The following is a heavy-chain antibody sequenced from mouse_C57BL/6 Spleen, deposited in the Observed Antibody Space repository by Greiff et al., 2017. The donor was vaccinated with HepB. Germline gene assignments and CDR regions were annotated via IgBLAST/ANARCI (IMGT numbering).Heavy chain of an antibody. CDR1: GYTFTSYW. CDR3: ARYTTVEDYFDY. V-gene: IGHV1-53*01. CDR2: INPSNGGT. D-gene: IGHD1-1*01. J-gene: IGHJ2*01. Sequence: QVQLQQPGTELVKPGASVKLSCKASGYTFTSYWMHWVKQRPGQGLEWIGNINPSNGGTNYNEKFKSKATLTVDKSSSTAYMQLRSLTSEDSAVYYCARYTTVEDYFDYWGQGTTLTVSS.